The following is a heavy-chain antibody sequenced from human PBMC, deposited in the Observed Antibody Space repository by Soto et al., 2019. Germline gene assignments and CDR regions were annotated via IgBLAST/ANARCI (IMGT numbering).Heavy chain of an antibody. CDR1: GLTFVYAW. D-gene: IGHD3-10*02. J-gene: IGHJ4*02. V-gene: IGHV3-15*07. CDR3: TYVCSVAHPFSDF. Sequence: EVQLVESGGGLVKPGGSLRISCTASGLTFVYAWMDWVRQAPGKRLEWVGRIKSQAGGGTIEYAAPVKGRFTISRDDSKNTVYLQMDRLKTEDTAVYYCTYVCSVAHPFSDFWGQGTLVTVSS. CDR2: IKSQAGGGTI.